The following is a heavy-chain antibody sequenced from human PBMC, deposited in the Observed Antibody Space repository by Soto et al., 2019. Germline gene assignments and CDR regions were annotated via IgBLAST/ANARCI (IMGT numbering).Heavy chain of an antibody. D-gene: IGHD5-12*01. Sequence: GGSLRLSCAASGFTFSSYAMSWVRQAPGKGLEWVSAISGSGGSTYYADSVKGRFTISRDNSKNTLYLQMNSLRAEDTAVYYCAKNKSTALLRTKKSGYAFVSYFDYWGQGTLVTVSS. J-gene: IGHJ4*02. V-gene: IGHV3-23*01. CDR3: AKNKSTALLRTKKSGYAFVSYFDY. CDR2: ISGSGGST. CDR1: GFTFSSYA.